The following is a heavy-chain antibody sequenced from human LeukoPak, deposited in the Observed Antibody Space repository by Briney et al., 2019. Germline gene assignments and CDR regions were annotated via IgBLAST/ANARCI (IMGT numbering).Heavy chain of an antibody. CDR3: ARHNPGPGVYYYGMDV. CDR2: IYFSGVT. J-gene: IGHJ6*02. CDR1: GGSISSSNYY. D-gene: IGHD1-14*01. Sequence: SETLSLTCTVSGGSISSSNYYWGWIRQPPGKRLEWIGNIYFSGVTYYNPSLKSPVIISVDPSKNQFSLRLTSVTAADTAVYYCARHNPGPGVYYYGMDVWGQGTTVTVSS. V-gene: IGHV4-39*01.